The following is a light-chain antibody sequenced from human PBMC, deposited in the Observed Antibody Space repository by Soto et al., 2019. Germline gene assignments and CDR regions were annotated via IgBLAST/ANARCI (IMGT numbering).Light chain of an antibody. CDR2: RNN. J-gene: IGLJ1*01. V-gene: IGLV1-47*01. CDR3: AAWDDSQSGQV. CDR1: STNIGSNY. Sequence: QSVLTQPPSASGTPGQRVTISCSGSSTNIGSNYVYWYQQLPGTAPKLLIYRNNQRPSGVPDRFSGSKSGTSASLAISGLRSEDEADYYCAAWDDSQSGQVFGTGTKVTVL.